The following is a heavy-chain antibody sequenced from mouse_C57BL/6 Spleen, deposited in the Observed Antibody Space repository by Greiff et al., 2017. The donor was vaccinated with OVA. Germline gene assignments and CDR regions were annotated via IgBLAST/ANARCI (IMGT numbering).Heavy chain of an antibody. D-gene: IGHD2-5*01. V-gene: IGHV1-18*01. J-gene: IGHJ2*01. CDR3: ARSYSNYGEVFDY. Sequence: VQLQQSGPELVKPGASVKIPCKASGYTFTDYNMDWVKQSHGKSLEWIGDINPNNGGTIYNQKFKGKATLTVDKSSSTAYMELRSLTSEDTAVYYCARSYSNYGEVFDYWGQGTTLTVSS. CDR1: GYTFTDYN. CDR2: INPNNGGT.